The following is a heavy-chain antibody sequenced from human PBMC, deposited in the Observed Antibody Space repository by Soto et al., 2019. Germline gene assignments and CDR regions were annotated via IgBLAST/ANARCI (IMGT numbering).Heavy chain of an antibody. CDR3: ASRCINDVCYTLGVDY. D-gene: IGHD2-8*01. Sequence: SETLSLTCTVSGGSISSSSYYWGWIRQPPGKGLEWIGSIYYSGSTYYNPSLKSRVTISVDTSKNQFSLKLSSVTAADTAVYYGASRCINDVCYTLGVDYWGQGTLVTVSS. CDR1: GGSISSSSYY. V-gene: IGHV4-39*01. CDR2: IYYSGST. J-gene: IGHJ4*02.